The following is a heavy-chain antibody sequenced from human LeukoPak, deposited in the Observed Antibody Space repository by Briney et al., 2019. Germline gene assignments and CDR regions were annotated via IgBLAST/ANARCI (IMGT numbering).Heavy chain of an antibody. J-gene: IGHJ4*02. CDR1: GFTFSNH. V-gene: IGHV3-21*01. CDR2: IGSSGSYI. CDR3: ARRATTERGHSYGLDF. Sequence: PGGSLRLSCEVSGFTFSNHMNWVRQAPGKGLEWVSSIGSSGSYIYYADSLTGRFTISRDNAKNSLYLQMNSLRAEDTAMYYCARRATTERGHSYGLDFWGQGTLVTVSS. D-gene: IGHD5-18*01.